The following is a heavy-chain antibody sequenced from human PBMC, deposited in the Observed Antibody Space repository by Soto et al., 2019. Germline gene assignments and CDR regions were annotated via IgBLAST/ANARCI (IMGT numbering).Heavy chain of an antibody. Sequence: GGSLRLSCATSGFTFSNYGIHWVRQAPGKGLEWVAVKWYFASGGNEYYAVSVKGRFAISRDDSKQAAYVEMKSLRAEDTAVYYFGRGPYSGARYCLDLWGQGTQVTVSS. J-gene: IGHJ4*02. CDR3: GRGPYSGARYCLDL. CDR1: GFTFSNYG. V-gene: IGHV3-33*01. D-gene: IGHD1-26*01. CDR2: KWYFASGGNE.